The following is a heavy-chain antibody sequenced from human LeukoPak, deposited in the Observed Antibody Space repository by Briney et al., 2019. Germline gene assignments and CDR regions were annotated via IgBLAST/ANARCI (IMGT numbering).Heavy chain of an antibody. Sequence: GGSLRLSCTASGFTFGDYAMSWIRQAPGKGLEWVGFIRSKAYGETADYAASVKGRFTISRDDSKAIAYLQMNSLKTEDTAVYHCTRDRGAYNPDDYWGHGTLVTVSS. V-gene: IGHV3-49*03. CDR1: GFTFGDYA. CDR3: TRDRGAYNPDDY. D-gene: IGHD1-1*01. CDR2: IRSKAYGETA. J-gene: IGHJ4*01.